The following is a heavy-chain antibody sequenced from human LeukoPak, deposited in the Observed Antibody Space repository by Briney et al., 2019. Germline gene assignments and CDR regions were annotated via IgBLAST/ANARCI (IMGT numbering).Heavy chain of an antibody. D-gene: IGHD3-22*01. V-gene: IGHV3-30-3*01. CDR3: ARGPQGYYDSSGYYYGDYYYGMDV. J-gene: IGHJ6*02. CDR2: ISYDGSNK. CDR1: GFTFSSYA. Sequence: GRSLRLSCAASGFTFSSYAMHWVRQAPGKGLEWVAVISYDGSNKYYADSVKGRFTISRDNSKNTLYLQMNNLRAEDTAVYYCARGPQGYYDSSGYYYGDYYYGMDVWGQGTTVTVSS.